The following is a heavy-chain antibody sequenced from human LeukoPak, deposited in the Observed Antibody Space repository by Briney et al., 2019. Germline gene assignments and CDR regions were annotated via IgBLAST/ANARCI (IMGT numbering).Heavy chain of an antibody. CDR3: ARAAAAAGRYRALQH. D-gene: IGHD6-13*01. Sequence: ASVKVSCKASGYTFTSYDINWVRQAPGQGLEWMGWMNPNSGNTGYAQKFQGRVTMTRNTSIGTAYMELSSLRSEDTAVYYCARAAAAAGRYRALQHWGQGTLVTVSS. CDR2: MNPNSGNT. CDR1: GYTFTSYD. V-gene: IGHV1-8*01. J-gene: IGHJ1*01.